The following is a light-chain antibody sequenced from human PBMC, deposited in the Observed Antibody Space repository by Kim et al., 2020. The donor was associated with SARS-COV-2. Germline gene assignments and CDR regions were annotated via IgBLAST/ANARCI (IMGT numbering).Light chain of an antibody. Sequence: ELTQPPSASGTPGQRVTISCSGSSSNIGSNYVYWYQQLPGTAPKLLIYRNNQRPSGVPDRFSGSKSGTSASLAISGLQSDDEADYYCAAWDDALNGWVFGGGTQLTVL. V-gene: IGLV1-47*01. CDR1: SSNIGSNY. J-gene: IGLJ3*02. CDR3: AAWDDALNGWV. CDR2: RNN.